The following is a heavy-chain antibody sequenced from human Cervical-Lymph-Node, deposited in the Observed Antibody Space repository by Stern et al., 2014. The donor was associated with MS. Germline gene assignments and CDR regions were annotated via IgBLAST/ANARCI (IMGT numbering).Heavy chain of an antibody. CDR1: GFTFSSYA. CDR2: ISGSGGST. CDR3: AKARVVVVPAAKGADWFDP. D-gene: IGHD2-2*01. V-gene: IGHV3-23*04. J-gene: IGHJ5*02. Sequence: EVQLVESGGGLVQPGGSLRLSCAASGFTFSSYAMSWVRQAPGKGLEWVSAISGSGGSTYYADSVKGRFTISRDNSKNTLYLQMNSLRAEDTAVYYCAKARVVVVPAAKGADWFDPWGQGTLVTVSS.